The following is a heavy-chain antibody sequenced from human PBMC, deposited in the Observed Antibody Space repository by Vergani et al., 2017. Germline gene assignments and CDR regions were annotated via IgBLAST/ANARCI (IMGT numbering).Heavy chain of an antibody. V-gene: IGHV1-2*02. J-gene: IGHJ6*02. D-gene: IGHD2-2*01. CDR2: INPNSGGT. Sequence: QVQLVQSGAEVKKPGASVKVSCKASGYTFTGYYMHWVRQAPGQGLEWMGWINPNSGGTNYAQKFQGRVTMTRDTSISTAYMELSRLRSDDTAVYYCAREGGSTSCYGCYYYGMDVWGQGTTVTVPS. CDR3: AREGGSTSCYGCYYYGMDV. CDR1: GYTFTGYY.